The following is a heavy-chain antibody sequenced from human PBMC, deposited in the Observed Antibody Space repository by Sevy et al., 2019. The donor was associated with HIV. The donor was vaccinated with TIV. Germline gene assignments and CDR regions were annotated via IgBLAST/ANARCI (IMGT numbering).Heavy chain of an antibody. CDR3: ARGGEQQLVHPPFTHTSYIDY. Sequence: SETLSLTCAVYGGSFSGYYWSWIRQPPGKGLEWIGEINHSGSTNYNPSLKSRVTISVDTSKNQFCLKLSSVTAADTAVYYCARGGEQQLVHPPFTHTSYIDYWGQGTLVTVSS. J-gene: IGHJ4*02. D-gene: IGHD6-13*01. CDR2: INHSGST. V-gene: IGHV4-34*01. CDR1: GGSFSGYY.